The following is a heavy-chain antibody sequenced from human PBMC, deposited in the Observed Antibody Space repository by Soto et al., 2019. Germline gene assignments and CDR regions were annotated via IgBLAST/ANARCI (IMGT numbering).Heavy chain of an antibody. D-gene: IGHD1-26*01. CDR1: GGSISSYY. J-gene: IGHJ4*02. CDR2: IYYSGST. Sequence: SETLSLTCTVPGGSISSYYWSWVRQPPGKGLEWIGYIYYSGSTNYNPSLKSRVTISVDTSKNQFSLKLSSVTAADTAVYYCAREDMSGTYYFDSWGQGTLVTVSS. CDR3: AREDMSGTYYFDS. V-gene: IGHV4-59*01.